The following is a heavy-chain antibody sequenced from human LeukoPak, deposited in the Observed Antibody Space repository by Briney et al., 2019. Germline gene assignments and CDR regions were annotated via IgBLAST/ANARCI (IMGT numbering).Heavy chain of an antibody. V-gene: IGHV3-21*01. CDR2: ISSSSSHM. D-gene: IGHD1-26*01. J-gene: IGHJ1*01. CDR3: VRDSGSSYGYYFLH. CDR1: GFTFNSYS. Sequence: GGSLRLSCAASGFTFNSYSMYWVRQAPGKGLEWVSSISSSSSHMFYADSVKGRFSISRDNASNSLYLQMNSLRAEDTAVYYCVRDSGSSYGYYFLHWGQGTLVTVSS.